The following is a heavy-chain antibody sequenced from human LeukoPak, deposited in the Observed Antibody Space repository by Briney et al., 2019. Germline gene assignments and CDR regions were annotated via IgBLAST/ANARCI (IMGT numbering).Heavy chain of an antibody. V-gene: IGHV4-39*07. Sequence: SETLSLTCTVSGGSISSSSHYWGWIRQPPGKGLEWIGSMYYRGSTYHNPSLKSRVTISVDTSKNQFSLKLSSVTAADTAVYYCARVRYFDWLLVDYWGQGTLVTVSS. CDR1: GGSISSSSHY. D-gene: IGHD3-9*01. J-gene: IGHJ4*02. CDR3: ARVRYFDWLLVDY. CDR2: MYYRGST.